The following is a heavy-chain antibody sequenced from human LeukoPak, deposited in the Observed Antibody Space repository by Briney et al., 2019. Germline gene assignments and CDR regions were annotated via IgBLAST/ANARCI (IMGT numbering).Heavy chain of an antibody. CDR2: IYYSGST. CDR3: ARVGGYSNWFDP. V-gene: IGHV4-59*01. Sequence: PSETLSLTCTVSGGSISSYYWSWIRQPPGEGLGWIGYIYYSGSTNYNPSLKSRVTISVDTSKNQFSLKLSSVTAADTAVYYCARVGGYSNWFDPWGQGTLVTVSS. J-gene: IGHJ5*02. CDR1: GGSISSYY. D-gene: IGHD5-12*01.